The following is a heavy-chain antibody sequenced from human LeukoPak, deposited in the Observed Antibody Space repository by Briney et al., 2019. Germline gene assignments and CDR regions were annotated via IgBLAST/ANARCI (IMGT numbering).Heavy chain of an antibody. Sequence: SGGSLRLSCAASGFTFRDAAMTWVRQAPGKGLEWVSYISSRGTTIYYADSVKGRFTISRDNAKNSLYLQMNSLRAEDTAVYYCARLAAAGFDYWGQGTLVTVSS. J-gene: IGHJ4*02. CDR2: ISSRGTTI. CDR1: GFTFRDAA. D-gene: IGHD6-13*01. CDR3: ARLAAAGFDY. V-gene: IGHV3-48*03.